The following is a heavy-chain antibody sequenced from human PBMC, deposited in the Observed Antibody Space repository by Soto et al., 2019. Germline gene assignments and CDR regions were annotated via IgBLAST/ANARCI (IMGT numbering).Heavy chain of an antibody. CDR2: IWFDGSNK. CDR1: GFTLSRYG. CDR3: ARAYDTSGYPYFDY. Sequence: QTGGSLRLSCAASGFTLSRYGMHWVRQAPGKGLEWVAVIWFDGSNKNYADSVKGRFTVSKDNSKNTLYLQMDGLGAEDTAVYYCARAYDTSGYPYFDYWGQGTLVTVSS. V-gene: IGHV3-33*01. J-gene: IGHJ4*02. D-gene: IGHD3-22*01.